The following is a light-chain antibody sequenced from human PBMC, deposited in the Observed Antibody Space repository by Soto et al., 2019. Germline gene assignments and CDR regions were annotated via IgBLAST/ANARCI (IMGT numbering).Light chain of an antibody. CDR1: QSLLHSNGYNY. CDR3: MHALQTHRT. Sequence: DIVMTPSPLSLPVTPGEPASISCRSSQSLLHSNGYNYLDWYLQKPGQSPRLLIYLGSNRASEVPARFTGSGSGTNSRLKVSRVDAGDVAVYYGMHALQTHRTCLRGIKVEI. V-gene: IGKV2-28*01. J-gene: IGKJ1*01. CDR2: LGS.